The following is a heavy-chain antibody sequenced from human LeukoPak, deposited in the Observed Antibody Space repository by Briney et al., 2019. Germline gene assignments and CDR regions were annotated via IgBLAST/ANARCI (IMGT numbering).Heavy chain of an antibody. V-gene: IGHV3-23*01. J-gene: IGHJ4*02. D-gene: IGHD5-24*01. CDR1: GFTFSNYA. CDR3: AKVPRDGYNLYFDY. Sequence: HSGGSLRLSCAASGFTFSNYAMNWVRQGPGKGLEWVSGISGSGGSTYYADSVKGRFTISRDKSKNTLYLQMNSLRAEDTAVYYCAKVPRDGYNLYFDYWGQGTLVTVSS. CDR2: ISGSGGST.